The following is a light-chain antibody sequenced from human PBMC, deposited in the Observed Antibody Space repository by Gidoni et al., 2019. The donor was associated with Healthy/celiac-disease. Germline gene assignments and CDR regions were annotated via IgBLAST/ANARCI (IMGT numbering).Light chain of an antibody. CDR3: QQRSNWPPIT. CDR1: QSVSSY. V-gene: IGKV3-11*01. CDR2: DAS. Sequence: EIVLTQSPANLSLSPGERATLSCRASQSVSSYLALYQQKPGQAPMLLIYDASNSATGIPARFSGSGSGTDFSLTISSLEPEDFAVYYCQQRSNWPPITFGQGTRLEIK. J-gene: IGKJ5*01.